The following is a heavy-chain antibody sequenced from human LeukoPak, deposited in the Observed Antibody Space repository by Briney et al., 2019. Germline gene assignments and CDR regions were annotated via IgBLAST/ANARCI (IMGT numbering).Heavy chain of an antibody. CDR3: TRALAF. Sequence: ASVKVSCKASGYTITANYIHWLRQAPGQGLEWMGWMNPKDGATNYALKFQGRVTMTGDTSSNTAYLNLSGLTSDGSALYYCTRALAFWGQGTLVTVSS. V-gene: IGHV1-2*02. CDR2: MNPKDGAT. J-gene: IGHJ4*02. CDR1: GYTITANY.